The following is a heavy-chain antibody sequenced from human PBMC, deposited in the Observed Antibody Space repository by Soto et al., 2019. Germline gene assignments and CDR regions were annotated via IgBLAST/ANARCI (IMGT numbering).Heavy chain of an antibody. CDR1: GGTFSNFA. Sequence: QVQLVQSGAEVKKPGSSVKVSCKASGGTFSNFAISWVRQAPGQGLEWMGGFITIFVTLNYAQRFHGRLTISADESTSTAYMELSRLSSEDTAVYYCARFEQLVLHWGQGTLVTVSS. J-gene: IGHJ1*01. V-gene: IGHV1-69*01. CDR2: FITIFVTL. CDR3: ARFEQLVLH. D-gene: IGHD6-13*01.